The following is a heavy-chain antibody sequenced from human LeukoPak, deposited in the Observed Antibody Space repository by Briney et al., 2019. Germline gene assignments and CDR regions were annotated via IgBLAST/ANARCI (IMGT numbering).Heavy chain of an antibody. CDR2: ISSSSSYI. J-gene: IGHJ4*02. CDR3: ARDRVVGAFFDY. Sequence: GGSLRLSCAASGFTFSSYSMNWVRQAPGKGLEWVSSISSSSSYIYYADSVKGRFTISRDNAKNSLYLQMNSLRAEDTAVYYCARDRVVGAFFDYWGQGTLVTVSS. D-gene: IGHD1-26*01. V-gene: IGHV3-21*01. CDR1: GFTFSSYS.